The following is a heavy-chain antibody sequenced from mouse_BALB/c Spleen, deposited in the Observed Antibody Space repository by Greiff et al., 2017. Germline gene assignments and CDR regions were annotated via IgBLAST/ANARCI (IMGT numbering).Heavy chain of an antibody. CDR1: GFTFSNYW. CDR2: IRLKSNNYAT. CDR3: TRNHPSNFDY. V-gene: IGHV6-6*02. J-gene: IGHJ2*01. Sequence: EVMLVESGGGLVQPGGSMKLSCVASGFTFSNYWMNWVRQSPEKGLEWVAEIRLKSNNYATHYAESVKGRFTISRDDSKSSVYLQMNNLRAEDTGIYYCTRNHPSNFDYWGQGTTLTVSS.